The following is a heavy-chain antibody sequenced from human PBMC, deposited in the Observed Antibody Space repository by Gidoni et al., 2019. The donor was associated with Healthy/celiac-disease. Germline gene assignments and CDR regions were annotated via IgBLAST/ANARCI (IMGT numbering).Heavy chain of an antibody. J-gene: IGHJ4*02. Sequence: EVQLVETGGGLTQPGGALRLSCADSRLTVRRNYMSWVRQAPGEGLEWVSVISSGGSTYYADSVKGRFTISRYNSKNTLSLQMNSLRAADTAVYYCARDGGRGYSYGYFGYFDYWGQGTLVTVSS. V-gene: IGHV3-53*02. CDR3: ARDGGRGYSYGYFGYFDY. CDR1: RLTVRRNY. D-gene: IGHD5-18*01. CDR2: ISSGGST.